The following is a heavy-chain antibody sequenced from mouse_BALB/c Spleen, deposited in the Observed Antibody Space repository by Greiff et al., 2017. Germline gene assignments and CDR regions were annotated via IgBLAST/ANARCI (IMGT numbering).Heavy chain of an antibody. Sequence: ESGPGLVKPSQSLSLTCSVTGYSITSGYYWNWIRQFPGNKLEWMGYISYDGSNNYNPSLKNRISIPRDTSKNQFFLKLNSVTTEDTATYYCARGGYEGAMDYWGQGTSVTVSS. CDR1: GYSITSGYY. CDR2: ISYDGSN. D-gene: IGHD2-14*01. V-gene: IGHV3-6*02. CDR3: ARGGYEGAMDY. J-gene: IGHJ4*01.